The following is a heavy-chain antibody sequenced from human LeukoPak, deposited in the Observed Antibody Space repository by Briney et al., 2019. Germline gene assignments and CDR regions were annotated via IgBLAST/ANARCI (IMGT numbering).Heavy chain of an antibody. D-gene: IGHD3-10*01. CDR3: ARDRARGVISY. J-gene: IGHJ4*02. CDR1: GYTFTGYY. Sequence: GESLKISCKGSGYTFTGYYMHWVRQAPGQGLEWMGWINPNSGGTNYAQKFQGRVTMTRDTSISTAYMELSRLRSDDTAVYYCARDRARGVISYWGQGTLVTVPS. CDR2: INPNSGGT. V-gene: IGHV1-2*02.